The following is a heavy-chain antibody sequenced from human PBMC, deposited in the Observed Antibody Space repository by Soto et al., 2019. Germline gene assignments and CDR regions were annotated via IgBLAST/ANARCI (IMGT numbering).Heavy chain of an antibody. J-gene: IGHJ4*02. CDR1: GGSISYGGYY. CDR2: IYYSGST. Sequence: SETLSLTCTVSGGSISYGGYYWSWIRQLPGKGLEWIGYIYYSGSTYYNPSLKSRLTISVDTSKNQFSLKLTSVTAADTAVYFCARYQKGPFDYWGQGTLVTVSS. D-gene: IGHD2-2*01. V-gene: IGHV4-30-4*08. CDR3: ARYQKGPFDY.